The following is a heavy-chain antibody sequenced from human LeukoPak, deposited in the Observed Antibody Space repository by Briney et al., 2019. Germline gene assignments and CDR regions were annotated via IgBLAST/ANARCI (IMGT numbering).Heavy chain of an antibody. Sequence: GRSLRLSCAASGFTFEDYAMHGVRQAPGKGLEWVSGISWNIDNIDYADSVRGRFTISRDNAKNSLYLQMNSLRAEDTALYYCAKDYDYGFDYWGQGTLVTVSS. CDR2: ISWNIDNI. CDR1: GFTFEDYA. CDR3: AKDYDYGFDY. D-gene: IGHD4-17*01. V-gene: IGHV3-9*01. J-gene: IGHJ4*02.